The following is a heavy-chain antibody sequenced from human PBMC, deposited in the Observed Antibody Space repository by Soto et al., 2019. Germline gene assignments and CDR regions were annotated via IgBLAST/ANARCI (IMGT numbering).Heavy chain of an antibody. J-gene: IGHJ5*02. Sequence: GASVKVSCKASGFTFTNSAVQWVRQARGQRLEWIGWIVVGSGNTNYAQKFQERVTITRDMSTSTAYMELSSLRSEDTAVYYCASSTGSRYYASTWFDPWGQGTLVTVSS. D-gene: IGHD2-2*01. CDR1: GFTFTNSA. CDR2: IVVGSGNT. V-gene: IGHV1-58*01. CDR3: ASSTGSRYYASTWFDP.